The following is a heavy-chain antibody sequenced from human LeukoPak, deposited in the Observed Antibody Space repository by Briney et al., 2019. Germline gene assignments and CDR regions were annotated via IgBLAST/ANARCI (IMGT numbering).Heavy chain of an antibody. Sequence: GGSLRLSCAASGFTFSSYAMSWVRQAPGKGLEWVPAISGSGGSTYYADSVKGRFTISRDNSKNTLYLQMNSLRAEDTAVYYCAKASARITMVPGAFDIWGQGTMVTVSS. CDR2: ISGSGGST. CDR3: AKASARITMVPGAFDI. D-gene: IGHD3-10*01. CDR1: GFTFSSYA. J-gene: IGHJ3*02. V-gene: IGHV3-23*01.